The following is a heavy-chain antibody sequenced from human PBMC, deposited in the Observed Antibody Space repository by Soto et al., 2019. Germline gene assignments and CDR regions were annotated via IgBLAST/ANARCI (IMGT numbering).Heavy chain of an antibody. CDR1: GFTFSSYA. CDR3: AKPICGGDCYSDY. CDR2: ISGSGGST. Sequence: EVQLLESGGGLVQPGGSLRLSCAASGFTFSSYAMSWVRQAPGKGLEWVSAISGSGGSTYYADSVKGRFTISGDNSKNTLYLQMNSLRAEDTAVYYCAKPICGGDCYSDYWGQGTLVTVSS. J-gene: IGHJ4*02. D-gene: IGHD2-21*02. V-gene: IGHV3-23*01.